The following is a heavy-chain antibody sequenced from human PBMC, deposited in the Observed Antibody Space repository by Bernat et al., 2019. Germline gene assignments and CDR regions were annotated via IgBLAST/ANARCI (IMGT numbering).Heavy chain of an antibody. V-gene: IGHV3-23*01. D-gene: IGHD6-13*01. CDR2: ISGSGGST. CDR1: GFTFSSYA. CDR3: AKAPYPMIGYSSSWYWFDP. Sequence: EVQLLESGGGLVQPGGSLRLSCAASGFTFSSYAMSWVRQAPGKGLEWVSAISGSGGSTYYADSVKGRFTISRDNSKNTLYLQMNSLRAEDTAVYYCAKAPYPMIGYSSSWYWFDPWGQGTLVTVSS. J-gene: IGHJ5*02.